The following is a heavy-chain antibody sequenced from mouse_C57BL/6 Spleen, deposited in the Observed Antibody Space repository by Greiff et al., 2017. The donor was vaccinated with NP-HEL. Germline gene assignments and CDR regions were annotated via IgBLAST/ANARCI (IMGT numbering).Heavy chain of an antibody. CDR2: IDPETGGT. D-gene: IGHD1-1*01. CDR3: TRDPSYYGSSYWYFDV. V-gene: IGHV1-15*01. J-gene: IGHJ1*03. Sequence: SGAELVRPGASVTLSCKASGYTFTDYEMHWVKQTPVHGLEWIGAIDPETGGTAYNQKFKGKAILTADKSSSTAYMELRSLTSEDSAVYYCTRDPSYYGSSYWYFDVWGTGTTVTVSS. CDR1: GYTFTDYE.